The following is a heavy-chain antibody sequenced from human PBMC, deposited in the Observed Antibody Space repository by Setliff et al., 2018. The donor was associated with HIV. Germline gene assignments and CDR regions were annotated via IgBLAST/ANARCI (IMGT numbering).Heavy chain of an antibody. CDR3: ARDGSSTWTGVRAFDI. CDR1: GGTFSSYA. CDR2: IIPILGTA. V-gene: IGHV1-69*13. Sequence: SVKVSCKASGGTFSSYAITWVRQAPGQGLEWMGGIIPILGTANYAQKFQGRVTITADESTSTAYMELSSLRSEDTAEYYCARDGSSTWTGVRAFDIWGQGTMVTVSS. J-gene: IGHJ3*02. D-gene: IGHD6-13*01.